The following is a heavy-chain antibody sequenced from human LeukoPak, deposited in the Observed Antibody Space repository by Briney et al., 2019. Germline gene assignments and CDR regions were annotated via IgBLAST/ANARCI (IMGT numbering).Heavy chain of an antibody. Sequence: SETLSLTCTVSGGSISSSSYYWGWIRQPPGKGLEWIGEINHSGSTNYNPSLKSRVTISVDTSKNQFSLKLSSVTAADTAVYYCARGGGIAVAGTKYYYYYMDVWGKGTTVTVSS. CDR1: GGSISSSSYY. V-gene: IGHV4-39*07. D-gene: IGHD6-19*01. CDR2: INHSGST. CDR3: ARGGGIAVAGTKYYYYYMDV. J-gene: IGHJ6*03.